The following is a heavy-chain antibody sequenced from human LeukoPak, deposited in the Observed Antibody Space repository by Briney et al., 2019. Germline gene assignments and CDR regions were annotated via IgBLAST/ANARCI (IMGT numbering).Heavy chain of an antibody. D-gene: IGHD6-13*01. CDR2: IRYDGSNK. J-gene: IGHJ4*02. CDR1: GFTFSSYG. Sequence: PGGSLRLSCAASGFTFSSYGMHWVRQAPGKGLEWVAFIRYDGSNKYYADSVKGRFTISRDNSKNTLYLKMNSLRAEDTAVYYCAKEAGSSWYIGGYFDYWGQGTLVTVSS. CDR3: AKEAGSSWYIGGYFDY. V-gene: IGHV3-30*02.